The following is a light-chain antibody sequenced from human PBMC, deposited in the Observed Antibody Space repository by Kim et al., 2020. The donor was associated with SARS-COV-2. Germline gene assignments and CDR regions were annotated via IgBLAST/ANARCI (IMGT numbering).Light chain of an antibody. CDR3: QEWDSRTVV. CDR1: KLGDKY. CDR2: QDT. V-gene: IGLV3-1*01. J-gene: IGLJ2*01. Sequence: SYELTQPPSVSVSPGQTASITCSGDKLGDKYSSWYQQKPGQSPVLVIYQDTERPSGIPERFSGSNSGNTATLTISGTQAMDEADYFCQEWDSRTVVFGGGTQLTVL.